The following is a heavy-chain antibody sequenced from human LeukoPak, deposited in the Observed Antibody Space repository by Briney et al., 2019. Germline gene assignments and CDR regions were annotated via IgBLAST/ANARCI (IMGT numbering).Heavy chain of an antibody. CDR2: ISGYNADT. J-gene: IGHJ4*02. CDR1: GYTFTGYY. D-gene: IGHD3-16*02. V-gene: IGHV1-18*03. Sequence: GASVKVSCKASGYTFTGYYMHWVRQAPGQGLEWIGWISGYNADTSIAQKFQGSVILTSDTSTNTVFMELRSLRSDDVAVYYCARVSPYDYVWGTYRYLNPLDYWGQGTLVTVSS. CDR3: ARVSPYDYVWGTYRYLNPLDY.